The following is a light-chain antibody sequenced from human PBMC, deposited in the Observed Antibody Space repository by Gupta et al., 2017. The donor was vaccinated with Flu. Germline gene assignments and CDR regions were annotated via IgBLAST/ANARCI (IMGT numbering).Light chain of an antibody. CDR2: EAP. V-gene: IGKV2-29*03. CDR3: KQGLKFFT. CDR1: ESLLHSNGKTF. J-gene: IGKJ3*01. Sequence: SVAPGQPASISCKSSESLLHSNGKTFLYWYRQKPDQAPQLLIYEAPKRFSGVPDRFSGSGSGTDFTLKSSRGEAEDVGDYYCKQGLKFFTFGHGTKVDIK.